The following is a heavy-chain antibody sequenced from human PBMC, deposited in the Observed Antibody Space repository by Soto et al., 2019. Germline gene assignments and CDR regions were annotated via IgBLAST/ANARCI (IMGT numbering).Heavy chain of an antibody. CDR3: AKDLGLTLYYYYYYGMDV. CDR2: ISYDGSNK. D-gene: IGHD3-16*01. CDR1: GFTFSSYG. J-gene: IGHJ6*02. Sequence: PVGSLRLSCAASGFTFSSYGMHWVRQAPGKGLEWVAVISYDGSNKYYADSVKGRFTISRDNSKNTLYLQMNSLRAEDTAVYYCAKDLGLTLYYYYYYGMDVWGQGTTVTVSS. V-gene: IGHV3-30*18.